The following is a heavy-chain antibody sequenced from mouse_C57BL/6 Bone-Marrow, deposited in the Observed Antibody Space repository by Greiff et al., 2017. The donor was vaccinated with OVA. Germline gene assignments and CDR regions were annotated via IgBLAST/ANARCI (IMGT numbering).Heavy chain of an antibody. CDR1: GYTFTSYW. D-gene: IGHD1-1*01. V-gene: IGHV1-50*01. CDR2: IDPSDSYT. J-gene: IGHJ3*01. Sequence: QVQLKQPGAELVKPGASVKLSCKASGYTFTSYWMQWVKQRPGQGLEWIGEIDPSDSYTNYNQKFKGKATLTVDTSSSTAYMQLSSLTSEDSAVYYCASGSYGSSSWFAYWGQGTLVTVSA. CDR3: ASGSYGSSSWFAY.